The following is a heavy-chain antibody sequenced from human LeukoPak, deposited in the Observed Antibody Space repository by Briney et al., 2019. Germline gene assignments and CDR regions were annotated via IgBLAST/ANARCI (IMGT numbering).Heavy chain of an antibody. CDR2: TYYRSKWYN. CDR3: ARGGYYGLDA. Sequence: SQTLSLTCAISGDSVSSNSAAWNWIRQSPSTGLEWLGRTYYRSKWYNDYAVSVKSRITISPDTSKNQFSLQLNSVTPEDTAVYFCARGGYYGLDAWGQGTTVTVSS. CDR1: GDSVSSNSAA. V-gene: IGHV6-1*01. J-gene: IGHJ6*02.